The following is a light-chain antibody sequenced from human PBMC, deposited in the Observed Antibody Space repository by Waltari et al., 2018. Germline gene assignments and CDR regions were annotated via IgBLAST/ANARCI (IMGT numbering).Light chain of an antibody. CDR2: SAS. CDR3: QHYVRLPVS. J-gene: IGKJ1*01. Sequence: SCRANQSVIRSLAWYQQKPGQDPRLPICSASSRATGVPDRFSGSGSGTDFSLTISRLEPEDFAVYYCQHYVRLPVSFGQETKVEIK. V-gene: IGKV3-20*01. CDR1: QSVIRS.